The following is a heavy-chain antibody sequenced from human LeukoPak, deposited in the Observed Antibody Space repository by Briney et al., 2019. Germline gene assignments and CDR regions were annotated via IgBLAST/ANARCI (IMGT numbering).Heavy chain of an antibody. CDR1: GFTFSSYA. CDR3: AKDPHMYCSGGSCPEVY. CDR2: ISGSGGST. V-gene: IGHV3-23*01. Sequence: GGSLRLSCAASGFTFSSYAMSWVRQAPGKGLEWVSAISGSGGSTYYADSVKGRFTISRDNSKNTLYLQMNSLRAEDTAVYYCAKDPHMYCSGGSCPEVYWGQGTLVTVSS. J-gene: IGHJ4*02. D-gene: IGHD2-15*01.